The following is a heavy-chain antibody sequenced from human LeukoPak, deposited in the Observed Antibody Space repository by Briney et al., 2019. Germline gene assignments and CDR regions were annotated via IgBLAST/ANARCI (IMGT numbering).Heavy chain of an antibody. Sequence: SETLSLTCAVSGGSISSSNWWSWVRQPPGKGLEWIGEIYHSGSTNYNPSLKSRVTISVDKSKNQFSLKLSSVTAADTAVYYCARDGIAAQWRGRDAFDIWGQGTMVTVSS. CDR1: GGSISSSNW. J-gene: IGHJ3*02. CDR3: ARDGIAAQWRGRDAFDI. D-gene: IGHD6-6*01. V-gene: IGHV4-4*02. CDR2: IYHSGST.